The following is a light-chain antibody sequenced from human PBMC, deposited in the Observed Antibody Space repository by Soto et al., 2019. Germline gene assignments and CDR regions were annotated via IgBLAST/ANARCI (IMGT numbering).Light chain of an antibody. CDR2: AAS. CDR1: QSISSY. Sequence: DIQMTQSPSSLSASVGDRVTSTCRASQSISSYLNWYQQKPGKAPKLLIYAASSLQSGVPSRFSGSGSRTDFTLTISSLQPEDFAAYYCQQSYSFGQGTKVEIK. V-gene: IGKV1-39*01. J-gene: IGKJ1*01. CDR3: QQSYS.